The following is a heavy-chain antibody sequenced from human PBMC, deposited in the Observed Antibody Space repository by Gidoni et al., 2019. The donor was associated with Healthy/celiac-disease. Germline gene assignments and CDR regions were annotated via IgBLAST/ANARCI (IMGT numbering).Heavy chain of an antibody. Sequence: QVQLPESVPGLVKPSETLSLPCPVSGGSISSYSWSWIRQPPGKGLEWIGYIYYSGSPNYNPPLKSRVTISVDTSKNQFSLKLSSVTAADTAVYYCARGSDGDPRVSLDYWGQGTLVTVSS. CDR3: ARGSDGDPRVSLDY. D-gene: IGHD4-17*01. J-gene: IGHJ4*02. CDR1: GGSISSYS. CDR2: IYYSGSP. V-gene: IGHV4-59*01.